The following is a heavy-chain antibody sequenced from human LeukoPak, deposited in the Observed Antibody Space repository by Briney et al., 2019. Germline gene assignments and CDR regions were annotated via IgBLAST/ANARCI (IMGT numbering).Heavy chain of an antibody. CDR1: GGSISSSSYY. Sequence: SETLSLTCTVSGGSISSSSYYWGWIRQPPGKGLEWIGSIYYSGSTYYNPSLKSRVTISVDTSKNQFSLKLSSVTAADTAVYYCARVYSSGWRHRAPSNYWGQGTLVTVSS. CDR2: IYYSGST. J-gene: IGHJ4*02. CDR3: ARVYSSGWRHRAPSNY. V-gene: IGHV4-39*01. D-gene: IGHD6-19*01.